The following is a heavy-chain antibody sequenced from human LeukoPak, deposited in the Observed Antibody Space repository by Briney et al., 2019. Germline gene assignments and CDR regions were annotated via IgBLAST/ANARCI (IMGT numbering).Heavy chain of an antibody. D-gene: IGHD3-22*01. J-gene: IGHJ4*02. Sequence: GGSLRLSXAASGFNFDDYGMSWVHQAPGKGLEWVSGINWNGGGTGYADSVKGRFTISRENAKNPLYLQMNSLKAEDTALYYCARGPLQTIPTSKIVVYYYPFDYWGQGTLVTVSS. CDR3: ARGPLQTIPTSKIVVYYYPFDY. V-gene: IGHV3-20*04. CDR1: GFNFDDYG. CDR2: INWNGGGT.